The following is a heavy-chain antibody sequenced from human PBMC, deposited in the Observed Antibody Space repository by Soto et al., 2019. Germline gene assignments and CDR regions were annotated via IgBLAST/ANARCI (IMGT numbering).Heavy chain of an antibody. J-gene: IGHJ4*02. CDR1: GFTFSSYA. CDR3: AKLDCSGGSCHPGGFDY. CDR2: ISGSGGST. Sequence: GGSLRLSCAASGFTFSSYAMSWVRQAPGKGLEWVSAISGSGGSTYYADSVKGRFTISRDNSKNTLYLQMNSLRAEDTAVYYCAKLDCSGGSCHPGGFDYWGQGTLVTVS. D-gene: IGHD2-15*01. V-gene: IGHV3-23*01.